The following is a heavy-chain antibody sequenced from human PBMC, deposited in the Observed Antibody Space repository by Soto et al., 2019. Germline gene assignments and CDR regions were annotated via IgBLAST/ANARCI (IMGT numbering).Heavy chain of an antibody. J-gene: IGHJ4*02. CDR3: APTGYSNDGMFDS. V-gene: IGHV3-15*02. CDR2: IKTKTDGGTT. CDR1: GFSFDRAW. D-gene: IGHD4-4*01. Sequence: EVQLVESGGALFKPGGSLTLSCTASGFSFDRAWASWVRQAPGRGLEGVGLIKTKTDGGTTDYAASVKGRFTISKDESEKTVYLHMNRLKTEDTAFYYCAPTGYSNDGMFDSWGQGALGTVSS.